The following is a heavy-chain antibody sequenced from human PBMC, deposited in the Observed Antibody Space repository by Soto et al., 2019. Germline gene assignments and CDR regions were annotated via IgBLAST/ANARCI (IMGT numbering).Heavy chain of an antibody. J-gene: IGHJ4*02. Sequence: GGSLRLSSAASGFTFRNSAMSWVRRAPGKGLEWVTAINGGGSSTYYADSVKGRFTISIGNSKNTVELQMTTLRAEDTAIYYCVKGSSGSRPYYFDYWGQGTLVTVSS. CDR3: VKGSSGSRPYYFDY. D-gene: IGHD3-22*01. CDR2: INGGGSST. CDR1: GFTFRNSA. V-gene: IGHV3-23*01.